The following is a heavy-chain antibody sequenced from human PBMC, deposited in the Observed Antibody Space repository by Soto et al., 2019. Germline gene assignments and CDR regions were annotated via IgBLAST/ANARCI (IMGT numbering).Heavy chain of an antibody. CDR2: IYYSGTT. Sequence: QVHLQESGPGLVKPSQTLSLTCTVSGGSIRSADYHWNWLRQLPGKGLEWSGYIYYSGTTNYNPSRKRRGTIAVDTSKNQFSLTRRSVTAADTAVYYWSRDHETTIVGRGPNCRGMDVWGQGTTVAVSS. D-gene: IGHD3-3*01. V-gene: IGHV4-31*03. CDR3: SRDHETTIVGRGPNCRGMDV. J-gene: IGHJ6*02. CDR1: GGSIRSADYH.